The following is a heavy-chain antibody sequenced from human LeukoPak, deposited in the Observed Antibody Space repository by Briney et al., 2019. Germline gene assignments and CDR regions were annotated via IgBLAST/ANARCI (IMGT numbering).Heavy chain of an antibody. D-gene: IGHD5-18*01. V-gene: IGHV3-23*01. CDR1: GFTFSSYA. CDR2: ISGSGGST. J-gene: IGHJ4*02. Sequence: TGGSLRLSCAASGFTFSSYAMSWVRQAPGKGLEWVSAISGSGGSTYYADSVKGRFTISRDNSKNTLYLQMNSLRAEDTAVYYCAKDGGYSYGYYFDYWGQGTLVTVSS. CDR3: AKDGGYSYGYYFDY.